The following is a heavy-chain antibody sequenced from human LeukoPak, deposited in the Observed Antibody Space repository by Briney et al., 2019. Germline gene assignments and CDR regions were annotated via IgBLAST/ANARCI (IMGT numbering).Heavy chain of an antibody. CDR1: GFTFSDYW. CDR3: TRAVAGTYFDY. V-gene: IGHV3-74*01. Sequence: GGSLRLSCTAPGFTFSDYWMHWVRQAPGKGLVWVARINSDGSNTNYADSARGRFTISRDNAKNTLYLQMNSLRAEDTAVYYCTRAVAGTYFDYWGQGTLVTVSS. J-gene: IGHJ4*02. CDR2: INSDGSNT. D-gene: IGHD1-1*01.